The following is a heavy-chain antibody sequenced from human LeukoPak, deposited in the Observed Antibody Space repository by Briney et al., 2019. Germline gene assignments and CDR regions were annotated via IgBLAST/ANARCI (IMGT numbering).Heavy chain of an antibody. V-gene: IGHV3-74*03. J-gene: IGHJ4*01. Sequence: GGSLRLSCAASGFGFSAFWMHWVRQIAGKGLVWVSRISPDGSTTTYADSVTGRFTISRDNVKNTMYLQMNSLRAEDTAVYYCISDSEGRSGGDDWGQGTQVTVSS. CDR1: GFGFSAFW. D-gene: IGHD1-26*01. CDR2: ISPDGSTT. CDR3: ISDSEGRSGGDD.